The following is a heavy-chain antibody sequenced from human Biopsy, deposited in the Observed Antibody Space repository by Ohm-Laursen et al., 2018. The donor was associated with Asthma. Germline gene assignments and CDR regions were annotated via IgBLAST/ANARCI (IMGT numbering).Heavy chain of an antibody. CDR3: ASQSSGPDFWSGYYYFDY. D-gene: IGHD3-3*01. J-gene: IGHJ4*02. V-gene: IGHV3-30*03. CDR1: GFNFSYYS. CDR2: ISYDGSNK. Sequence: SLRLSCSASGFNFSYYSMIWVRQAPGKGLEWVAVISYDGSNKYYADSVKGRFTISRDNSKNTLYLQMNSLRAEDTAVYYCASQSSGPDFWSGYYYFDYWGQGTLVTVSS.